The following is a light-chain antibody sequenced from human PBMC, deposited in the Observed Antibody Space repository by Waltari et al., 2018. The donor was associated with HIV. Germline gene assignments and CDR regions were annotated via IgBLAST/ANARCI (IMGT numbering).Light chain of an antibody. V-gene: IGKV4-1*01. Sequence: DIVMTQSPDSLAVSLGERATINCKSSQSVLYSSNNKNYLAWYQQNTGQPPKLRIDLTSTRDPGVPDRFSGSGSGTDVTLTLSSLQAEDVAIYYCQQYYNTPPTFGQGTKVEIK. J-gene: IGKJ1*01. CDR3: QQYYNTPPT. CDR2: LTS. CDR1: QSVLYSSNNKNY.